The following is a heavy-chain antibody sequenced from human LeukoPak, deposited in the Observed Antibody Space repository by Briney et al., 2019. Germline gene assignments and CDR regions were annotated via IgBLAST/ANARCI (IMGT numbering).Heavy chain of an antibody. Sequence: SETLSLTCTVSGGSISSYYWSWIRQPAGKGLEWIGRIHNTGSTNNNPSLKSRVTISVDRSKNQSSLKLSSVTAADTAVYYCARESDYYGSDSYYYFDYWGQGTLVTVSS. CDR2: IHNTGST. V-gene: IGHV4-4*07. J-gene: IGHJ4*02. CDR1: GGSISSYY. D-gene: IGHD3-10*01. CDR3: ARESDYYGSDSYYYFDY.